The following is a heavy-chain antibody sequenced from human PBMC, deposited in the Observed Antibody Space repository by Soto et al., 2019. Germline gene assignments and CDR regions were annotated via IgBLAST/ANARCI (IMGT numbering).Heavy chain of an antibody. Sequence: GGSLRLSCAASGFIFRSYSLNWVRQVPGKGLEWLSYISSSSRITYYADSVKGRFTVSRDNAKNSLYLQMNSLRDEDAAVYYCARDQDIVVAPGAYGMDVWGQGTTVTVSS. D-gene: IGHD2-2*01. CDR1: GFIFRSYS. V-gene: IGHV3-48*02. CDR3: ARDQDIVVAPGAYGMDV. J-gene: IGHJ6*02. CDR2: ISSSSRIT.